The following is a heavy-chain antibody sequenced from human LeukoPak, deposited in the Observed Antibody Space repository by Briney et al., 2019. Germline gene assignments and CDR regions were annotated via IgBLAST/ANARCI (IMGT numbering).Heavy chain of an antibody. V-gene: IGHV4-4*09. CDR3: ARVSTGGHYDYMSGYYYYMDV. CDR1: GGSISSYY. CDR2: IYTSGST. Sequence: PSETLSLTCTVSGGSISSYYWSWIRQPPGKGLEWIGYIYTSGSTYYNPSLKSRVTISVDTSKNQFSLKLSSVTAADTAVYYCARVSTGGHYDYMSGYYYYMDVWGKGTTVTVSS. J-gene: IGHJ6*03. D-gene: IGHD3-3*01.